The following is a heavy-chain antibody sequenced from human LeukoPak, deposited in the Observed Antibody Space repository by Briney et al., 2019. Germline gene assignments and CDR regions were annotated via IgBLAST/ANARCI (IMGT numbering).Heavy chain of an antibody. Sequence: SETLSLTCAVSGVSFSGYYWSWIRQSPEKGLEWIGEINHSAYTNYNPPLKSRVTISLDTSKTQFSLKLLSATAADTAVYYCARGRDDYTDYNWFEPWGQGTLVTVSS. D-gene: IGHD4-11*01. J-gene: IGHJ5*02. CDR1: GVSFSGYY. CDR2: INHSAYT. V-gene: IGHV4-34*01. CDR3: ARGRDDYTDYNWFEP.